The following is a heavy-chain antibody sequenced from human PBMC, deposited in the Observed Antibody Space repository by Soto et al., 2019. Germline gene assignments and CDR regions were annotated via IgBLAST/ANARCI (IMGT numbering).Heavy chain of an antibody. J-gene: IGHJ4*02. CDR3: ANLFASNQDRLFDN. Sequence: YSMHXGRSHQGKGLEWVAVISYDGSNKYYADCGKXRLTISRDKSKGTLSLQMNRLGAEDTAGSHCANLFASNQDRLFDNCGQGTRVS. D-gene: IGHD3-10*02. CDR1: YS. V-gene: IGHV3-30*18. CDR2: ISYDGSNK.